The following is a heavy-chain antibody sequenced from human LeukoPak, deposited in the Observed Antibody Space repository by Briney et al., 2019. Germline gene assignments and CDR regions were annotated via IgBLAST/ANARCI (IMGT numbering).Heavy chain of an antibody. CDR2: INHSGST. V-gene: IGHV4-34*01. J-gene: IGHJ4*02. D-gene: IGHD2-15*01. Sequence: SETPSLTCAVYGGSFSGYYWSWIRQPPGKGLEWIGEINHSGSTNYNPSLKSRVTISVDTSKNQFSLKLSSVTAADTAVYYCARVVVVAAGHDYWGQGTLVTVSS. CDR1: GGSFSGYY. CDR3: ARVVVVAAGHDY.